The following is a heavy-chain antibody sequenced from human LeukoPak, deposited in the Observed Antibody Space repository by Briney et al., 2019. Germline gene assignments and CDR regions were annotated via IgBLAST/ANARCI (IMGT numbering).Heavy chain of an antibody. D-gene: IGHD3-10*01. CDR2: IKQDGSEK. Sequence: GGSLRLSCGASGFTFSNYWMSWVRQVPGKGLEWVANIKQDGSEKYYVDSVKGRFTVSRDNAKNSLYLQMNSLRAEDTAVYYCARRTTMVRGRWYAFDIWGQGTMVTVSS. V-gene: IGHV3-7*01. CDR1: GFTFSNYW. CDR3: ARRTTMVRGRWYAFDI. J-gene: IGHJ3*02.